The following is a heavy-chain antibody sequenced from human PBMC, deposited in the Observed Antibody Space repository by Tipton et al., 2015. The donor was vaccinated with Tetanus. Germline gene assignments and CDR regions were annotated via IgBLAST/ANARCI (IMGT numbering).Heavy chain of an antibody. CDR2: IYHSRSI. CDR1: GYLISSGYY. J-gene: IGHJ4*02. Sequence: LRLSCDVSGYLISSGYYWGWIRQPPGKGLEWIGSIYHSRSIYYSPSLESRVTISVDTSKNQFSLGLNSVTAADTAVYYCARDWDYYGSGSYWRYWGQGLLVTVSS. D-gene: IGHD3-10*01. V-gene: IGHV4-38-2*02. CDR3: ARDWDYYGSGSYWRY.